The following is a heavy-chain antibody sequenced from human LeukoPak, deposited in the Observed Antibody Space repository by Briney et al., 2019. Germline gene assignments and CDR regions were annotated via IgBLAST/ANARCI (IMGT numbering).Heavy chain of an antibody. V-gene: IGHV3-23*01. Sequence: GGSLRLSCAASGFTFSSYGMSWVRQAPGKGLEWVSLISLSDSIFYADSVKGRFTISRDNSKSTVHLQMDGLRVDDTAVYYCARTYDFGRGPPGDAFDNWGPGTWVIVSA. CDR3: ARTYDFGRGPPGDAFDN. J-gene: IGHJ3*02. CDR1: GFTFSSYG. D-gene: IGHD3-3*01. CDR2: ISLSDSI.